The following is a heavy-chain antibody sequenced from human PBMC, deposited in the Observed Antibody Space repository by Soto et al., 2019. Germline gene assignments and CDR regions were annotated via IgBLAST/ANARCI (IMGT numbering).Heavy chain of an antibody. CDR3: ARGTTAAGTRGDWFDP. CDR2: IYYSGST. D-gene: IGHD6-13*01. CDR1: GGSVSSGGYY. Sequence: QVQLQESGPGLVKPSLTLYLTCTVSGGSVSSGGYYWGWIRQHPGKGLEWIGYIYYSGSTYYNPSLKSRITISVDTSKNLFSLKLSSVTAADTAVYYCARGTTAAGTRGDWFDPWGQGTLVTVSS. J-gene: IGHJ5*02. V-gene: IGHV4-31*03.